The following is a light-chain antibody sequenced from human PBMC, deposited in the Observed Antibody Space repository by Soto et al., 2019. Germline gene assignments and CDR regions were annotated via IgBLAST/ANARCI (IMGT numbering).Light chain of an antibody. Sequence: EIVLTQSPATLSSSVGERATLSCRASQSVSSSYLSWYQKKAGQAPMLLIYGASSRATGIPDRFSGSGSGTEFTLTISRLEPEDFAVYYCQQHGSSPRTFGQGTKVEI. J-gene: IGKJ1*01. V-gene: IGKV3-20*01. CDR1: QSVSSSY. CDR3: QQHGSSPRT. CDR2: GAS.